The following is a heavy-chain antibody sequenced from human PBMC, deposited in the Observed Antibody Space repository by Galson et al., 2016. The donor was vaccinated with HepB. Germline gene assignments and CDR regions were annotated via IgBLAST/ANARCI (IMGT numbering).Heavy chain of an antibody. CDR3: AKDHRYSSSWLDF. V-gene: IGHV1-18*01. CDR2: ISAFDGNT. J-gene: IGHJ4*02. CDR1: GYNFNSYG. D-gene: IGHD6-13*01. Sequence: SVKVSCKASGYNFNSYGISWVRQAPGQGLEWMGWISAFDGNTNYAQSFQGRITMTTDTSANTAYMELKSLRVDDTAIYYCAKDHRYSSSWLDFWGQGTQVTVSS.